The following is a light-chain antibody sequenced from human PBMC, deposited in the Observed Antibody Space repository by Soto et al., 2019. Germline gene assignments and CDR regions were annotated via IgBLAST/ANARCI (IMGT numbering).Light chain of an antibody. J-gene: IGKJ1*01. CDR1: QSVSGSY. CDR3: QQYGHSPWT. CDR2: DAS. Sequence: EIVLTQTPGTLSLSPWDTATLSCRASQSVSGSYLAWYQQKPGQAPRLLIYDASSRATGSPDRFSGSGSGTDFTLIISRLEPEDFAVYYCQQYGHSPWTFGQGTKVDI. V-gene: IGKV3-20*01.